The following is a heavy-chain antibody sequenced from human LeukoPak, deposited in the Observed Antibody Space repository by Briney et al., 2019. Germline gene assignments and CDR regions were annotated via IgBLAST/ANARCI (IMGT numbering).Heavy chain of an antibody. CDR1: GGTFSSYA. Sequence: SVKVSCKASGGTFSSYAISWVRQAPGQGLEWMGGIIPIFGTAKYAQKFQGRVTITADESTSTAYMELSSLRSEDTAVYYCASTYGGYGSGSYFVPHYYYMDVWGKGTTDTVSS. CDR3: ASTYGGYGSGSYFVPHYYYMDV. V-gene: IGHV1-69*01. J-gene: IGHJ6*03. CDR2: IIPIFGTA. D-gene: IGHD3-10*01.